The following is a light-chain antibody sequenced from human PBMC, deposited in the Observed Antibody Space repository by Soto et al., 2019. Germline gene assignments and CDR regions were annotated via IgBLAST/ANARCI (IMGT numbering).Light chain of an antibody. CDR3: SSFTSSSTYV. CDR2: EVS. Sequence: QSALTQPPSVSGSPGQSVAISCTGTSSDVGSYNRVAWYQQSPGTAPKLMIYEVSNRPSGVPDRFSGSKSGNTASLTISGLQAEDEADYYCSSFTSSSTYVFGTGTK. V-gene: IGLV2-18*02. CDR1: SSDVGSYNR. J-gene: IGLJ1*01.